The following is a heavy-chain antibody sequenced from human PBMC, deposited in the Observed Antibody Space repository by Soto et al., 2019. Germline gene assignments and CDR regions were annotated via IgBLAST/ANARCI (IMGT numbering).Heavy chain of an antibody. J-gene: IGHJ4*02. Sequence: GGSLRLSCAASGFTFSSYAMHWVRQAPGKGLEWVAVISYDGSNKYYADSVKGRFTISRDNSKNTLYLQMNSLRAEDTAVYYCARSIAAADFDYWGQGTLVTVSS. D-gene: IGHD6-13*01. CDR3: ARSIAAADFDY. V-gene: IGHV3-30-3*01. CDR2: ISYDGSNK. CDR1: GFTFSSYA.